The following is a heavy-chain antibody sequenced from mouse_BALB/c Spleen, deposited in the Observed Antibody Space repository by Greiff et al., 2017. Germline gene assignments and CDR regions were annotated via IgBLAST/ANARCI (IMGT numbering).Heavy chain of an antibody. V-gene: IGHV1-9*01. CDR1: GYTFSSYW. CDR3: ARSLSLFAY. D-gene: IGHD1-1*02. CDR2: ILPGSGST. J-gene: IGHJ3*01. Sequence: VQLQQSGAELMKPGASVKISCKATGYTFSSYWIEWVKQRPGHGLEWIGEILPGSGSTNYNEKFKGKATFTADTSSNTAYMQLSSLTSEDSAVYYCARSLSLFAYWGQGTLVTVSA.